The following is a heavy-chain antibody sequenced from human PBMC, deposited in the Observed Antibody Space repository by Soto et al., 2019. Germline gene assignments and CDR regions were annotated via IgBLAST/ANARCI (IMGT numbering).Heavy chain of an antibody. CDR3: ARGSGSYASSDP. CDR2: IYISGNT. CDR1: GVTVSTNY. J-gene: IGHJ5*02. Sequence: GGSLRLSCAASGVTVSTNYMSWVRQAPGKGLEWVSVIYISGNTDYADSVKGRFTISRDNSKNTVYLQMNSLRAEDTAVYYCARGSGSYASSDPWGQGTLVTVSS. V-gene: IGHV3-53*01. D-gene: IGHD3-10*01.